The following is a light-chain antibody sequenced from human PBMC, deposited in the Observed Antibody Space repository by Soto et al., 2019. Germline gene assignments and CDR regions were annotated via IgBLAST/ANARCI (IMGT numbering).Light chain of an antibody. CDR3: QQYGSSPRFT. CDR1: QSVSSNY. CDR2: GAS. J-gene: IGKJ3*01. V-gene: IGKV3-20*01. Sequence: EIVLTQSPGTLSLSPGERATLSCRASQSVSSNYLAWYQQKPGQAPKLLIYGASSRATGIPDRFSGSGSGTEFTLPISRLEPDDFAAYYCQQYGSSPRFTFGPGTKVDIK.